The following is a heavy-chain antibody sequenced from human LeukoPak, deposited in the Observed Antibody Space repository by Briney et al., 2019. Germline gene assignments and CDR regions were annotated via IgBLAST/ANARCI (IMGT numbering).Heavy chain of an antibody. D-gene: IGHD5-12*01. CDR2: ISGSGGST. CDR1: GFTFSSYA. CDR3: AKISGYAVTYYYMDV. Sequence: GGSLRLSCAASGFTFSSYAMSWVRQAPGKGLEWVSAISGSGGSTYYADSVKGRFTISRDNSKNTLYLQMNSLRAEDTAVYYCAKISGYAVTYYYMDVWGKGTTVTVSS. J-gene: IGHJ6*03. V-gene: IGHV3-23*01.